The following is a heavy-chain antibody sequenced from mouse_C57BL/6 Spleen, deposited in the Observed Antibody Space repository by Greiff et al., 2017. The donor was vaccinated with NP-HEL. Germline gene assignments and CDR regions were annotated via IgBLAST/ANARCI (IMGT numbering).Heavy chain of an antibody. V-gene: IGHV1-62-3*01. J-gene: IGHJ1*03. CDR3: ASYGSSLSYWYFDV. CDR2: IDPNSGGT. CDR1: GYTFTSYW. Sequence: VQLQQPGAELVKPGASVKLSCKASGYTFTSYWMHWVKQRPGRGLEWIGRIDPNSGGTKYNQKFKGKATLTADKSSSTAYMQLSSLTSEDSAVYFCASYGSSLSYWYFDVWGTGTTVTVAS. D-gene: IGHD1-1*01.